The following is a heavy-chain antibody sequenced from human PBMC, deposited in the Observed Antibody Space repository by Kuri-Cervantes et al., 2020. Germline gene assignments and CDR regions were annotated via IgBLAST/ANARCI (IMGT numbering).Heavy chain of an antibody. Sequence: GGSLRLSCAAPGFTVSSYAMHWVRQAPGKGLEWVAVISYDGSNKYYADSVKGRFTISRDNSKNTLYLQMNSLRAEDTAVYYCARRGLGYCSSTSCDYFDYWGQGTLVTVSS. D-gene: IGHD2-2*01. CDR2: ISYDGSNK. J-gene: IGHJ4*02. CDR3: ARRGLGYCSSTSCDYFDY. V-gene: IGHV3-30-3*01. CDR1: GFTVSSYA.